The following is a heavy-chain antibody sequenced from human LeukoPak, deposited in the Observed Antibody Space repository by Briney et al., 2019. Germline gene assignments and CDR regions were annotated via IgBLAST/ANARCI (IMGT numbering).Heavy chain of an antibody. CDR1: GFALRSYT. V-gene: IGHV3-21*01. CDR2: ISSTSAYI. Sequence: GGSLRLSCAASGFALRSYTVTWVRQAPGKGLEWVSSISSTSAYIYYAESVKGRFSISRDNVDNVVHLQMSSLTNEDTAVYYCARVAVAGPTGWFDSWGQGTLVTVSS. J-gene: IGHJ5*01. D-gene: IGHD6-19*01. CDR3: ARVAVAGPTGWFDS.